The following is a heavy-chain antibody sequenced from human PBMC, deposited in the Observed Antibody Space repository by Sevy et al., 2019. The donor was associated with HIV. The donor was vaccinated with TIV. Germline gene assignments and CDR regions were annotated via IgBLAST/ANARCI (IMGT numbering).Heavy chain of an antibody. V-gene: IGHV4-39*01. D-gene: IGHD2-2*03. CDR3: ARLDRTGGQSTFDH. J-gene: IGHJ4*02. CDR1: GDSISSGARY. Sequence: SETLSLTCGVSGDSISSGARYWAWVRQPPGKGLDWVGSIYYSGATYYNPPLKSRVTMSVDTSKNQFSLKLSSVTAADTAVYFCARLDRTGGQSTFDHWGQGTLVTVSS. CDR2: IYYSGAT.